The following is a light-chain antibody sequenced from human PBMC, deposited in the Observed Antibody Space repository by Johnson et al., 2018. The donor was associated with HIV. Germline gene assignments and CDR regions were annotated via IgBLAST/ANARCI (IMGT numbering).Light chain of an antibody. V-gene: IGLV1-51*01. CDR3: GTWDSNLRATDV. Sequence: QSVLTQPPSVSAAPGQKVTISCSGSSSNIGNNYVFWYQQLPGTAPKLLIYDNNKRPSGIPDRFSGSKSGTSATLGITGLQTGDEADYYCGTWDSNLRATDVFGTGTKVTVL. CDR1: SSNIGNNY. CDR2: DNN. J-gene: IGLJ1*01.